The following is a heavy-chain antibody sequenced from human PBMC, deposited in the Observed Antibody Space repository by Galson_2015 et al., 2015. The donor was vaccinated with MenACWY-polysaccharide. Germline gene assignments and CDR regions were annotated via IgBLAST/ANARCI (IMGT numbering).Heavy chain of an antibody. V-gene: IGHV2-5*02. CDR3: AHRRIAVAGWALDP. CDR1: GFSLSTSGVG. D-gene: IGHD6-19*01. J-gene: IGHJ5*02. CDR2: IYWDDDK. Sequence: PALVKPTQTLTLTCTFSGFSLSTSGVGVGWIRQPPGKALEWLALIYWDDDKRYSPSLKSRLTITKDTSKNQVVLTMTNMDPVDTATYHCAHRRIAVAGWALDPWGQGTLVTVSS.